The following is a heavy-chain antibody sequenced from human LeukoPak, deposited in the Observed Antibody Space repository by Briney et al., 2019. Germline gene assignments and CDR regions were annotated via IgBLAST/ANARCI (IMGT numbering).Heavy chain of an antibody. J-gene: IGHJ4*02. V-gene: IGHV3-74*01. CDR1: GFTFSSYW. CDR3: ARDLGGSYGLYYFDY. D-gene: IGHD1-26*01. CDR2: INTDGSST. Sequence: GGSLRLSCAASGFTFSSYWMHWVRQAPGKGLVWVSRINTDGSSTSYADSVKGRFTISRDNSKNTLYLQMNSLRAEDTAVYYCARDLGGSYGLYYFDYWGQGTLVTVSS.